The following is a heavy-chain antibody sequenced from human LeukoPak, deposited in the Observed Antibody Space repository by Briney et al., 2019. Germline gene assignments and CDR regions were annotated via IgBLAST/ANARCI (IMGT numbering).Heavy chain of an antibody. CDR2: ISGSGGST. CDR3: AKEIKPLGYGSGSYFDY. CDR1: GFTFSSYA. J-gene: IGHJ4*02. Sequence: GRSLRLSCAASGFTFSSYAMSWVRQAPGKGLEWVSAISGSGGSTYYADSVKGRFTISRDNSKNTLYLQMNSLRAEDTAVYYCAKEIKPLGYGSGSYFDYWGQGTLVTVSS. V-gene: IGHV3-23*01. D-gene: IGHD3-10*01.